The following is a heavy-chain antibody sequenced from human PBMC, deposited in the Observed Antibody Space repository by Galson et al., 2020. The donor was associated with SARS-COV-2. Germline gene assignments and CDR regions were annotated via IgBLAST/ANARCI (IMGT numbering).Heavy chain of an antibody. J-gene: IGHJ4*02. CDR1: RGSISGHY. Sequence: ETSETLSLTCPVTRGSISGHYWSWIRQPPGKGLEWLGYVSDSGSANYSPSLKSRVTISLDTPKKQFSLKVKSATAADTAVYYCAKLAEGRRTSEDYWGQGTLVTVSS. D-gene: IGHD3-3*02. CDR3: AKLAEGRRTSEDY. CDR2: VSDSGSA. V-gene: IGHV4-59*08.